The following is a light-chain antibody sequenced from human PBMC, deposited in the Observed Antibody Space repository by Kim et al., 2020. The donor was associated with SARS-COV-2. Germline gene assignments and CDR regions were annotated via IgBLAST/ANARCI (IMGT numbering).Light chain of an antibody. Sequence: ASVGDRVTITCRASQGISSYLAWYQQKPGKAPKLLIYAASTLQSGVPSRFSGSGSGTDFTLTISSLQTEDFATYYCQQFNSYPIAFGQGTRLEIK. CDR1: QGISSY. CDR3: QQFNSYPIA. J-gene: IGKJ5*01. V-gene: IGKV1-9*01. CDR2: AAS.